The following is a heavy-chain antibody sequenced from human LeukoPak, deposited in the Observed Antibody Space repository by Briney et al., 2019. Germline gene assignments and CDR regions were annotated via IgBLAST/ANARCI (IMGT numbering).Heavy chain of an antibody. CDR2: IYTSGST. CDR3: ARVGYYYDSSGYADY. Sequence: SETLSLTCTVSGGSISSGSYYRSWIRQPAGKGLEWIGRIYTSGSTNYNPSLKSRVTMSVDTSKNQFSLKLSSVTAADTAVYYCARVGYYYDSSGYADYWGQGTLVTVSS. D-gene: IGHD3-22*01. CDR1: GGSISSGSYY. J-gene: IGHJ4*02. V-gene: IGHV4-61*02.